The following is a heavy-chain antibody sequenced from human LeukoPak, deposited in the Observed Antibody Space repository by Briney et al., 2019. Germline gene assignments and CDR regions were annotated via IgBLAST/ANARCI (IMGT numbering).Heavy chain of an antibody. V-gene: IGHV1-2*02. CDR3: AREPAIAIFGVVITTNFDY. CDR1: GYTFTGYY. D-gene: IGHD3-3*01. CDR2: INPNSGGT. J-gene: IGHJ4*02. Sequence: ASVKVSCMASGYTFTGYYMHWVRQAPGQGLEWMGWINPNSGGTNYAQKFQGRVTMTRDTSISTAYMELSRLRSDDTAVYYCAREPAIAIFGVVITTNFDYWGQGTLVTVSS.